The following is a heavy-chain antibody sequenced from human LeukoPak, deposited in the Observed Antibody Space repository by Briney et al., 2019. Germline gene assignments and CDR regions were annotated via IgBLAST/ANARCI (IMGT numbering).Heavy chain of an antibody. Sequence: PGGSLRLSCAASGFTLSSYAMSWVRQGPGKGLEWVSAISVSGNTYHADSVKGRFTISRDNSKNTLYLQMNSLRAEDTAVYYCAKDIWSGYYDSSGYSGYWGQGTLVTVSS. D-gene: IGHD3-22*01. CDR3: AKDIWSGYYDSSGYSGY. CDR2: ISVSGNT. J-gene: IGHJ4*02. V-gene: IGHV3-23*01. CDR1: GFTLSSYA.